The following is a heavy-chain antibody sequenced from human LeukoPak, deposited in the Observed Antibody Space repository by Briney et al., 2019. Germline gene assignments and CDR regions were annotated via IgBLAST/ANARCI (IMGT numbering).Heavy chain of an antibody. CDR1: GFTFSSYA. CDR3: ARLIVGAIDY. V-gene: IGHV3-7*01. CDR2: IKQDGSEK. J-gene: IGHJ4*02. D-gene: IGHD1-26*01. Sequence: GGSLRLSCAASGFTFSSYAMSWVRQAPGKGLEWVANIKQDGSEKYYVDSVKGRFTISRDNAKNSLNLQMNSLRVEDTAVYYCARLIVGAIDYWGQGTLVTVSS.